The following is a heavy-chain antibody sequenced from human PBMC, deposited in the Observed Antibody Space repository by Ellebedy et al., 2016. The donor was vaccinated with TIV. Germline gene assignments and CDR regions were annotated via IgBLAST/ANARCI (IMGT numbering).Heavy chain of an antibody. J-gene: IGHJ4*02. V-gene: IGHV3-66*01. CDR3: ARDGGAARTAPPDY. Sequence: GESLKISCAASGFTVSSVYVRWVRQAPGKGLEWVSLIYSTGDTHYADFVKGRFTISRDNSKNTLYLQMNSLRVEDTAVYYCARDGGAARTAPPDYWGQGTLVTVSS. D-gene: IGHD6-6*01. CDR2: IYSTGDT. CDR1: GFTVSSVY.